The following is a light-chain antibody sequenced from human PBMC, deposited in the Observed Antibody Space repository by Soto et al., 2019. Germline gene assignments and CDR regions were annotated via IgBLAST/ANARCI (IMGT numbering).Light chain of an antibody. CDR2: GAS. Sequence: EIVLTQSPGTLSLSPGERATLSCRASQSVSSNYLAWYQQKPGQAPRVLIFGASSRAPGIPDRFSGSGSGTDFTLTISRLEPEDFAVYYCQQYGSSLLTFGGGTKVEIK. CDR1: QSVSSNY. CDR3: QQYGSSLLT. V-gene: IGKV3-20*01. J-gene: IGKJ4*01.